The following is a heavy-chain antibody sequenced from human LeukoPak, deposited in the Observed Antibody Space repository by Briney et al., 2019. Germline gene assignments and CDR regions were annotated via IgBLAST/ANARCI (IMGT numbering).Heavy chain of an antibody. CDR1: GGSISGYY. CDR3: ARKYNSSWCFDY. CDR2: IYYSGST. V-gene: IGHV4-59*01. D-gene: IGHD6-13*01. Sequence: SETLSLTCTVSGGSISGYYWSWVRQPPGKGLEWIGYIYYSGSTNYNPSLRSRVTISVDTSKNQLSLKLRSVTAADTDVYYCARKYNSSWCFDYWGQATMANVSS. J-gene: IGHJ4*02.